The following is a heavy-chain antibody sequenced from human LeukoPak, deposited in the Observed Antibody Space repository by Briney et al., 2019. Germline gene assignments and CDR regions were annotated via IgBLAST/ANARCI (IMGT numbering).Heavy chain of an antibody. V-gene: IGHV1-46*01. CDR1: GYTFTGYY. D-gene: IGHD3-10*01. J-gene: IGHJ6*02. Sequence: GASVKVSCKASGYTFTGYYMHWVRQAPGQGLEWMGWINPSGGSTSYAQKFQGRVTMTRDTSTSTVYMELSSLRSEDTAVYYRARGRGTMVRGVIIRAPYYYYGMDVWGQGTTVTVSS. CDR2: INPSGGST. CDR3: ARGRGTMVRGVIIRAPYYYYGMDV.